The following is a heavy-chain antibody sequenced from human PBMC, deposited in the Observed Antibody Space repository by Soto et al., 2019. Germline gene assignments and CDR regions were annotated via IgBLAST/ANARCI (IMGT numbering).Heavy chain of an antibody. V-gene: IGHV1-69*02. CDR1: GGTFSSYT. Sequence: QVQLVQSGAEVKKPGSSVKVSCKASGGTFSSYTISWVRQAPGQGLEWMGRIIPILDIANYAQKFQGRVTITADKSTSTAYMELSRLRSEDTAVYYCARALGIAAAGTLDYWGQGTLVTVSS. D-gene: IGHD6-13*01. J-gene: IGHJ4*02. CDR2: IIPILDIA. CDR3: ARALGIAAAGTLDY.